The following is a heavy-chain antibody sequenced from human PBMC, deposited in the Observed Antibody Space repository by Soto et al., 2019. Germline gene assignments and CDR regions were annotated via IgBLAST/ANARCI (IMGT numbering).Heavy chain of an antibody. CDR1: GYTFTGYD. CDR3: ALEYSSSSSPDY. V-gene: IGHV1-2*02. CDR2: ISPNSGGT. J-gene: IGHJ4*02. Sequence: ASVNVSCKSSGYTFTGYDIHWVRQAPGQGLEWMGWISPNSGGTNYAQKFRGRVTMTRDTSISTAYMELRRLRSDDTAVYYCALEYSSSSSPDYWGQGTLVTVSS. D-gene: IGHD6-6*01.